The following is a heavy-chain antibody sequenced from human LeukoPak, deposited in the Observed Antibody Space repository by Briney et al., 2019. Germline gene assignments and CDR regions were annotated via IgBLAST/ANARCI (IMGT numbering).Heavy chain of an antibody. CDR2: INESGNT. J-gene: IGHJ4*02. V-gene: IGHV4-34*01. CDR1: GGSLSGYY. CDR3: ARFDVVVTAIFDS. Sequence: PAETLSLTCAVYGGSLSGYYWSWIRQPPGKGLEWIGEINESGNTKYNPSLKSRVTISVDTAKNQFSLKLSSVTAADTAVYYCARFDVVVTAIFDSWGQGTLVTVSS. D-gene: IGHD2-21*02.